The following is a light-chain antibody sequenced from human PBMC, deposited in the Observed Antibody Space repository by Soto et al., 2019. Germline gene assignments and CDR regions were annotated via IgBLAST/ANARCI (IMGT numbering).Light chain of an antibody. CDR2: GAS. CDR3: QHYNNWPPYT. Sequence: EIVMTQSPATLSVSPGERATLSCRASQSVSSNLAWYQQKPGQAPRLLIYGASTRATGIPARFSGSGSGTECTLTISSLQSEDFAVYYCQHYNNWPPYTFGQGPKLEIK. V-gene: IGKV3-15*01. J-gene: IGKJ2*01. CDR1: QSVSSN.